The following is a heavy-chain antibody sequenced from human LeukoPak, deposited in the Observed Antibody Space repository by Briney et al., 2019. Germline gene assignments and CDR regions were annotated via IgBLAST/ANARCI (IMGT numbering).Heavy chain of an antibody. V-gene: IGHV3-49*04. Sequence: GGSLRLSRTASGFTFGDYAMSWVRQAPGKGLEWVGFIRSKAYGGTTEYAASVKGRFTISRDDSKSIAYLQMNSLKTEDTAVYYCTRGGDYYYDSSGYHDYWGQGTLVTVSS. J-gene: IGHJ4*02. CDR2: IRSKAYGGTT. CDR3: TRGGDYYYDSSGYHDY. CDR1: GFTFGDYA. D-gene: IGHD3-22*01.